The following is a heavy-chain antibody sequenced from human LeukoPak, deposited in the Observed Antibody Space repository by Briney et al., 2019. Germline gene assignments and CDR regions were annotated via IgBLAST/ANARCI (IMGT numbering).Heavy chain of an antibody. CDR1: GFTFSSNA. D-gene: IGHD4-23*01. J-gene: IGHJ4*02. CDR2: ISGSGGST. V-gene: IGHV3-23*01. CDR3: AKDSYGGSFDY. Sequence: GGSLRLSCAASGFTFSSNAMSWVRQAPGKGLEWVSVISGSGGSTYYADSVKGRFTISRDKSKNTLYLQMNSLRAEDTAVYYCAKDSYGGSFDYWGQGTLVTVSS.